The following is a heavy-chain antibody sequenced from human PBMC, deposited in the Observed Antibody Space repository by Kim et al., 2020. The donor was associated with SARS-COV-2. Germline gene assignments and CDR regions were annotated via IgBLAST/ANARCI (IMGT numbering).Heavy chain of an antibody. CDR3: AGEGPNVATISYYYMDV. CDR2: IKQDGSEK. CDR1: GFTFSSYW. D-gene: IGHD5-12*01. J-gene: IGHJ6*03. Sequence: GGSLGLSCAASGFTFSSYWMSWVRQAPGKGLEWVANIKQDGSEKYYVDSVKGRFTISRDNAKNSLYLQMNSLRAEDTAVYYCAGEGPNVATISYYYMDVWGKGTTVTVSS. V-gene: IGHV3-7*01.